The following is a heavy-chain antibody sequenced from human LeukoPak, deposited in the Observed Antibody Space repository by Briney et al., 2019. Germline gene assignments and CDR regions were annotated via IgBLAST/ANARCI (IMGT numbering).Heavy chain of an antibody. CDR1: GFTFSGYT. D-gene: IGHD1-26*01. CDR2: ISSDGRYK. J-gene: IGHJ1*01. V-gene: IGHV3-30*04. CDR3: ARARSIVGVSPFQH. Sequence: GRSLRLSCAASGFTFSGYTMHWIRQAPGKGLEWVAFISSDGRYKSHADSVKGRCTISRDNSKNTLYLQMNSLRPEDTAVYYCARARSIVGVSPFQHWGQGTLVTVSS.